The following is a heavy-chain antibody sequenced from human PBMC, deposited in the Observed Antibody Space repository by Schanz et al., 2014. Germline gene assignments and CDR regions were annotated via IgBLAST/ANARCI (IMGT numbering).Heavy chain of an antibody. CDR3: ARDAVALVTEYFMDV. Sequence: QAQLVESGGGVVQPGRSLRLSCVASGFTFISYDIHWVRQAPGKGLEWVAVIRYDGRNKNFVESVKGRFTISRDNANNSLFLRMNSLRAEDTAVYYCARDAVALVTEYFMDVWGKGTPVTVSS. CDR2: IRYDGRNK. J-gene: IGHJ6*03. CDR1: GFTFISYD. V-gene: IGHV3-33*01. D-gene: IGHD2-15*01.